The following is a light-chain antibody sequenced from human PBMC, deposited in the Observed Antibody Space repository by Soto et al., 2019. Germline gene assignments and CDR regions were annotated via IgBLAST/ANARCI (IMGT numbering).Light chain of an antibody. CDR3: SSHTSGSTRV. J-gene: IGLJ1*01. V-gene: IGLV2-14*01. CDR2: EVT. Sequence: QSSLTQHACVSGSPGQSVAISCTGTSSDVGGYDYVSWYQQQPDKAPKLMIYEVTKRPSGVSNRFSGSKSGNTASLTISGLQAEDEADYYCSSHTSGSTRVFGTGTKLTVL. CDR1: SSDVGGYDY.